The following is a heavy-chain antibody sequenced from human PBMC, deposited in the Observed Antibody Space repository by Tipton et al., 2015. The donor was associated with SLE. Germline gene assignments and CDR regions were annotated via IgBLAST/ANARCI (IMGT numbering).Heavy chain of an antibody. J-gene: IGHJ3*02. D-gene: IGHD2-15*01. V-gene: IGHV3-23*01. CDR1: GFTFNDYT. Sequence: SLRLSCTGSGFTFNDYTINWVRQAPGKGLEWVSAISGSGGNTYYADSLKGRFTISRDNSKNTLYLQMNSLRAEDTAVYYCAKWEYCSGGSCYYDAFDIWGQGTMVTVSS. CDR2: ISGSGGNT. CDR3: AKWEYCSGGSCYYDAFDI.